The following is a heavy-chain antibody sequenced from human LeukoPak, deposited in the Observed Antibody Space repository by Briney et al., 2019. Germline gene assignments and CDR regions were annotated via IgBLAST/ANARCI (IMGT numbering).Heavy chain of an antibody. V-gene: IGHV3-30*02. CDR3: AKGVREYYYYMDV. J-gene: IGHJ6*03. Sequence: GGSLRLSCAASGFTFSSYGMHWVRQAPGKGLERVAFIRYDGSNKYYADSVKGRFTISRDNSKNTLYLQMNSLRAEDTAVYYCAKGVREYYYYMDVWGKGTTVTVSS. CDR2: IRYDGSNK. CDR1: GFTFSSYG. D-gene: IGHD3-10*01.